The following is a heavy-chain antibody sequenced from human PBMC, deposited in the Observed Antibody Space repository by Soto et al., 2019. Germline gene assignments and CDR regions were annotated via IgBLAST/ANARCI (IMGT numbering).Heavy chain of an antibody. V-gene: IGHV5-10-1*01. D-gene: IGHD2-8*01. CDR1: GYSFTSYW. CDR2: IDPSDSYT. CDR3: ARLPIVLMVYDYYYGMDV. Sequence: GESLKISCKGSGYSFTSYWISWVRQMPGKGLEWMGRIDPSDSYTNYSPSFQGHVTISADKSINTAYLQWSSLKASDTAMYYCARLPIVLMVYDYYYGMDVWGQGTTVTVSS. J-gene: IGHJ6*02.